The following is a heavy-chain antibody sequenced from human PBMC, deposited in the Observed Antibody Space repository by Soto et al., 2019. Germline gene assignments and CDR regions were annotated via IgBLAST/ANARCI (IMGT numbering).Heavy chain of an antibody. J-gene: IGHJ3*02. Sequence: GGSPRHSCGGPGFTFRSFYINWGRQAPGKGLEWVSYISSSSSTIYYADSVKGRFTISRDNAKNSLYLQMNSLRDEDTAVYYCARDGGYSYDNDAFDIWGQGTMVTVSS. CDR2: ISSSSSTI. D-gene: IGHD5-18*01. CDR1: GFTFRSFY. CDR3: ARDGGYSYDNDAFDI. V-gene: IGHV3-48*02.